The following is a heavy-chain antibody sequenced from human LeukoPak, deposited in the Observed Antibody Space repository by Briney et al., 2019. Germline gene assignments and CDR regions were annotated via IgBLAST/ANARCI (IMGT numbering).Heavy chain of an antibody. D-gene: IGHD2-2*01. J-gene: IGHJ5*02. CDR3: ARRGIVVVPAAFSFDP. V-gene: IGHV4-34*01. CDR2: INHSGST. Sequence: PSETLSLTCAVYGGSFSGYYWSWIRQPPGKGLEWIGEINHSGSTNYNPSLKSRVTISVDTSKNQFSLKLSSVTAADTAVYYCARRGIVVVPAAFSFDPWGQGTLVTVSS. CDR1: GGSFSGYY.